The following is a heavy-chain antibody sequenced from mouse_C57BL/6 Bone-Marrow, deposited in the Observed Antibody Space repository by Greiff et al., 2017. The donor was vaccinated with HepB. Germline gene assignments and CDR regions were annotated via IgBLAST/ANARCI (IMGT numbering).Heavy chain of an antibody. CDR1: GYTFTSYW. CDR2: IDPSDSYT. D-gene: IGHD1-1*01. J-gene: IGHJ4*01. CDR3: ARSLLRYAMDY. V-gene: IGHV1-69*01. Sequence: QVQLQQPGAELVMPGASVKLSCKASGYTFTSYWMHWVKQRPGQGLEWIGEIDPSDSYTNYNQKFKGKSTLTVDKSSSTAYMQLSSLTSEASAVYYCARSLLRYAMDYLGQRTSVTVSS.